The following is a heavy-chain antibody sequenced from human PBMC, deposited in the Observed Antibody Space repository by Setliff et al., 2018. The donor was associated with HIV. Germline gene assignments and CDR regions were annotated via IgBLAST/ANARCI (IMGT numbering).Heavy chain of an antibody. J-gene: IGHJ5*02. Sequence: LSLTCTVSGGSISSGTDHWNWFRQHPREGLEWIGYNSYSGRTNQNPSLKSRVTISLDTSKNQFSLKLSSVTAADTAVYYCARAPSSYSGSFGWFDPWGQGTLVTVSS. CDR2: NSYSGRT. V-gene: IGHV4-31*03. D-gene: IGHD1-26*01. CDR3: ARAPSSYSGSFGWFDP. CDR1: GGSISSGTDH.